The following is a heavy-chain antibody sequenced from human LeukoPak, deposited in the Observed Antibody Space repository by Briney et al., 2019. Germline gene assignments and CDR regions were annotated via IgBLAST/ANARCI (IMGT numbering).Heavy chain of an antibody. D-gene: IGHD2-21*01. CDR2: IHYSGRT. CDR3: ARRDSPSMFDY. Sequence: PSETPSLTCPVSGGSISSSDHYWGWIRQPPGKGLEWIGSIHYSGRTSYNPSLKSRVTISIDASKNQFSLRLNSVTAADAAVYYCARRDSPSMFDYWGQGTLVTVSS. V-gene: IGHV4-39*01. CDR1: GGSISSSDHY. J-gene: IGHJ4*02.